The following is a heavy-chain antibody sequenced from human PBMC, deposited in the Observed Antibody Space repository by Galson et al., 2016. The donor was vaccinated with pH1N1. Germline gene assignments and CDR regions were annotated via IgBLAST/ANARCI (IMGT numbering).Heavy chain of an antibody. J-gene: IGHJ5*02. Sequence: TLSLTCTVSGGSISSGSFYWSWFRQPAGKGLEWIGYIYTTGSTSYNPSLKSRVTMSVDTSKNQFSLKLTSVTAADTAVYYCVRRVVGELLGNWFDPWGQGTLVTVSS. D-gene: IGHD3-10*01. CDR3: VRRVVGELLGNWFDP. V-gene: IGHV4-61*09. CDR1: GGSISSGSFY. CDR2: IYTTGST.